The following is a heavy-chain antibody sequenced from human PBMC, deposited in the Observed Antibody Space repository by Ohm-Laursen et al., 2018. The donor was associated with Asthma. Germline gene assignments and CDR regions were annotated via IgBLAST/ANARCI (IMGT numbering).Heavy chain of an antibody. V-gene: IGHV4-31*03. CDR2: IYYTGST. CDR3: ASGQYYYASGQDY. D-gene: IGHD3-10*01. J-gene: IGHJ4*02. CDR1: GGSISSGGSY. Sequence: SQTLSLTCTVSGGSISSGGSYWSWIRQLPGKGLEWIGYIYYTGSTYYNPSLRSRVTISVDTSKNQFSLKLSSVTAADTAVYFCASGQYYYASGQDYWGQGTLVTVSS.